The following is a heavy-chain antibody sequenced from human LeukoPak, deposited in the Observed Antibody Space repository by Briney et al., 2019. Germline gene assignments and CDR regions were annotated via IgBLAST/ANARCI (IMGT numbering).Heavy chain of an antibody. V-gene: IGHV3-73*01. CDR1: GFTFSGSA. Sequence: PGGSLRLSCAVSGFTFSGSAMHWVRQASGKGLEWIRRIRGKANSYATAYAASLKGRFTISRDDSQNTAYLQMNSLRAEDTAVYYCARSDSSTWYSLHDYWGQGTLVTVSS. J-gene: IGHJ4*02. CDR3: ARSDSSTWYSLHDY. CDR2: IRGKANSYAT. D-gene: IGHD6-13*01.